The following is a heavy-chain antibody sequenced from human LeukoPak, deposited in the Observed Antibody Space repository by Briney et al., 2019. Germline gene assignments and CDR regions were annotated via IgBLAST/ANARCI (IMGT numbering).Heavy chain of an antibody. Sequence: ASVKVSCKAPGYTFTNHYIHWVRQAPGQGLEWMGWINHNSGDTNFAQKFQGRVTMARDTSISTAYMELSRLRSDDTAVYYCARDRYTGYGTFDFWGQGTLVTVSS. J-gene: IGHJ4*02. D-gene: IGHD5-12*01. CDR2: INHNSGDT. CDR3: ARDRYTGYGTFDF. V-gene: IGHV1-2*02. CDR1: GYTFTNHY.